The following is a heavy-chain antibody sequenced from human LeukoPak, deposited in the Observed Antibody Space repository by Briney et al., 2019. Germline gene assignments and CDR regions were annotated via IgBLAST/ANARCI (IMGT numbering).Heavy chain of an antibody. CDR1: GGSFSGYY. V-gene: IGHV4-34*01. CDR2: INHSGST. D-gene: IGHD6-6*01. Sequence: ASETLSLTCAVYGGSFSGYYWSWIRQPPGKGLEWIGEINHSGSTNYNPSLKSRLTISVDTSKNQFSLNLNSATAADTAVYYCARHTSKTYSSSSDWFDPWGQGTLVTVSS. CDR3: ARHTSKTYSSSSDWFDP. J-gene: IGHJ5*02.